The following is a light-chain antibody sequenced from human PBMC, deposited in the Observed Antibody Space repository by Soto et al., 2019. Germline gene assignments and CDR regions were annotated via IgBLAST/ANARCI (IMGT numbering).Light chain of an antibody. CDR3: SSYTSSDYWV. V-gene: IGLV2-14*01. CDR2: DVS. CDR1: SSDVGGYNY. Sequence: QSALTQPASVSGSPGQSITISCTGTSSDVGGYNYVSWYQQHPGKAPKLMIYDVSNRPSGVSNRFSGSKSGNMASLTISGLQAEDEADYYCSSYTSSDYWVFGGGTKVTVL. J-gene: IGLJ3*02.